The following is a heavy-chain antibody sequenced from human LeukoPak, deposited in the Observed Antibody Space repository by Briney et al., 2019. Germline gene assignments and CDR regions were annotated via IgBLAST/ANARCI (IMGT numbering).Heavy chain of an antibody. CDR2: MNPNSGNT. D-gene: IGHD2-2*01. CDR3: ARAQRYCGSTSCYAPVAF. J-gene: IGHJ4*02. CDR1: GYTFTSYD. V-gene: IGHV1-8*01. Sequence: GASVKVSCKASGYTFTSYDINWVRQATGQGLEWMGWMNPNSGNTDYAQKFQGRVTMTRNTSITTAYMELSSLRSEDTAVYYCARAQRYCGSTSCYAPVAFWGQGTLVTVSP.